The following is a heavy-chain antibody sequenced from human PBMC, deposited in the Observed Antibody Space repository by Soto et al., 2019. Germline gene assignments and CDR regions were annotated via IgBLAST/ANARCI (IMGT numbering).Heavy chain of an antibody. CDR1: GGPFSRYA. CDR2: IIPIFGTA. D-gene: IGHD3-22*01. CDR3: ARGNEYDRSGYYYYYGMGV. V-gene: IGHV1-69*13. Sequence: SSVNVSCTSSGGPFSRYAISWVRQTPGQGLEWMGGIIPIFGTANYAQKFQGRVTITADESTSTDYMELSSLRSEDTAVYYCARGNEYDRSGYYYYYGMGVWGQGTTITVSS. J-gene: IGHJ6*02.